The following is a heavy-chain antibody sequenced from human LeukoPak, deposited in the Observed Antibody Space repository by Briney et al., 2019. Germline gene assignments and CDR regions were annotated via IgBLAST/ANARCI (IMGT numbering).Heavy chain of an antibody. CDR1: GYTFTGYY. CDR3: ARDDLGLVVVAAPPFPLSPNWLDP. V-gene: IGHV1-2*02. Sequence: ASVKVSCKASGYTFTGYYMHWVRQAPGQGLEWMGWINPNSGGTNYAQKFQGRVTMTRDTSISTAYMELSRLRSEDTAVYYCARDDLGLVVVAAPPFPLSPNWLDPWGQGTLVTVSS. D-gene: IGHD2-15*01. J-gene: IGHJ5*02. CDR2: INPNSGGT.